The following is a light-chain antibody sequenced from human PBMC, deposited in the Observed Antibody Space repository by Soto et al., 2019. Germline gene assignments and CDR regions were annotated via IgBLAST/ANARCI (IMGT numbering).Light chain of an antibody. J-gene: IGKJ4*01. CDR3: QQYNDWPLT. V-gene: IGKV3-15*01. Sequence: EIVMTQSPATLSVSPGERATLSCRASQSVSSNLAWYQQKPGQAPRLLIYDTSTRATGIPARVRGSGSGTEFTLTISSLQSEDFAVYYCQQYNDWPLTFGGGTKVEI. CDR1: QSVSSN. CDR2: DTS.